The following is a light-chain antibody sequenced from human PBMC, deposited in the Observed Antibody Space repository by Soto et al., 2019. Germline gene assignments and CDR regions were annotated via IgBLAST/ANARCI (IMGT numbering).Light chain of an antibody. J-gene: IGLJ3*02. CDR2: EVT. V-gene: IGLV2-14*01. Sequence: QSALTQPASVSGSPGQSITISCTGTSSDVGAYNYVSWYRQHPGKAHKLMIYEVTNRPSGVSNRFSGSKSGSTASLTISGLQAEDEADYYCSSYTSSSTLVFGGGTKLTVL. CDR1: SSDVGAYNY. CDR3: SSYTSSSTLV.